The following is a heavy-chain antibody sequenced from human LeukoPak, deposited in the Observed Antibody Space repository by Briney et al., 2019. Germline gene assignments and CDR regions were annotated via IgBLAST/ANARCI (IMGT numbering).Heavy chain of an antibody. Sequence: SETLSLTCTVSGGSISSYYWIWIRQPPGKGLEWIGYIYHSGSTNYNPSLNSRATISVDSSKNQFSLSLSSVTAADTAIYYCATTRAYSGYECFDYWGPGSLVTVSS. CDR3: ATTRAYSGYECFDY. V-gene: IGHV4-59*08. CDR1: GGSISSYY. CDR2: IYHSGST. D-gene: IGHD5-12*01. J-gene: IGHJ4*02.